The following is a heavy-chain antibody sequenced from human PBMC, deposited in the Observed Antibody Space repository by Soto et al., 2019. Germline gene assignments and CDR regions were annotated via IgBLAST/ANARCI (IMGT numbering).Heavy chain of an antibody. CDR1: GGSISSGGYY. CDR3: ARGAEYSSSYYYYGMDV. CDR2: IYYSGST. Sequence: SXTLSLTCTVSGGSISSGGYYCSWILQHQGKGLEWIGYIYYSGSTYYNPSLKSRVTISVDTSKNQFSLKLSSVTAADTAVYYCARGAEYSSSYYYYGMDVWGQGTTVTVSS. D-gene: IGHD6-6*01. J-gene: IGHJ6*02. V-gene: IGHV4-31*03.